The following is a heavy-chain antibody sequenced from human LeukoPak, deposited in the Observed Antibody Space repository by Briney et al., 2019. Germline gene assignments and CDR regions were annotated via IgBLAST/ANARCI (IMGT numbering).Heavy chain of an antibody. D-gene: IGHD3-22*01. CDR1: GGSISRGGYY. CDR2: IYYSGST. V-gene: IGHV4-31*03. CDR3: ARGRDYYDSSGYYY. J-gene: IGHJ4*02. Sequence: SETLSLTCTVSGGSISRGGYYWSWIRQHPGTGLEWIGYIYYSGSTYYNPSLKSRVTISVDTSKNQFSLKLSSVTAADTAVYYCARGRDYYDSSGYYYWGQGTLVTVSS.